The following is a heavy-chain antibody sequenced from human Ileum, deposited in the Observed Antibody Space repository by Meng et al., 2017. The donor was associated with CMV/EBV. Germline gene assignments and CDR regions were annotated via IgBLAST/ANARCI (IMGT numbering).Heavy chain of an antibody. D-gene: IGHD2-2*01. CDR1: GYSFTGYY. J-gene: IGHJ4*02. V-gene: IGHV1-2*02. CDR2: INPKNGGT. Sequence: CKTSGYSFTGYYIHWVRQAPGQGLEWMGWINPKNGGTNYAQQFQGRVTLTRDTSITTAYMELSRLRFDDTAVYFCATEIVVVPLADDFWGQGTLVTVSS. CDR3: ATEIVVVPLADDF.